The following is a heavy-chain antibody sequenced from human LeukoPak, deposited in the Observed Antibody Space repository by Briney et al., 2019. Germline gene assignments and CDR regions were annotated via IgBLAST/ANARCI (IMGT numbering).Heavy chain of an antibody. CDR1: DDSITSPNYY. J-gene: IGHJ6*03. D-gene: IGHD3-22*01. V-gene: IGHV4-61*09. CDR2: IYTTGNT. CDR3: ATTRRGYYDSSGLQEPPPLDYYYYMDV. Sequence: PSQTLSLTCTVSDDSITSPNYYWRWVRQPAGKGLEWIGHIYTTGNTNYNPSFKSRVTMSIDTSKKHFSLKLTSVTAADTALYYCATTRRGYYDSSGLQEPPPLDYYYYMDVWGKGTTVTVSS.